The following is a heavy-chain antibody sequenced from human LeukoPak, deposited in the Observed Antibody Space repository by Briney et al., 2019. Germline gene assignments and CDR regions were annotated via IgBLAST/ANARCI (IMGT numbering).Heavy chain of an antibody. Sequence: SQTLSLTCTVSGGSISSGDSSWSWIRQPPGKGLEWIGYIYSSGDTYYNPSLKSRVTISVDTSKNQFSLRLSSVTAADSAVYYCARTPGYCSGTSCYIGYWGQGTLVTVSS. V-gene: IGHV4-30-4*01. CDR1: GGSISSGDSS. CDR2: IYSSGDT. D-gene: IGHD2-2*02. CDR3: ARTPGYCSGTSCYIGY. J-gene: IGHJ4*02.